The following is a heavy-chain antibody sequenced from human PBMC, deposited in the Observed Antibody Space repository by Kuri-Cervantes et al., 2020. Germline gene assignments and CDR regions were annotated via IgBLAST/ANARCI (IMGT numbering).Heavy chain of an antibody. D-gene: IGHD6-19*01. Sequence: SETLSLTCTVSGGSISSGDYYWSWIRQPPGKGLEWIGYIYYSGNTHYNPSLKSRVTMSIDTSKNQFSLKLSSVTAADTAVYYCARVGVAGTLDYFDYWGQGTLVTVSS. CDR3: ARVGVAGTLDYFDY. CDR2: IYYSGNT. CDR1: GGSISSGDYY. V-gene: IGHV4-30-4*02. J-gene: IGHJ4*02.